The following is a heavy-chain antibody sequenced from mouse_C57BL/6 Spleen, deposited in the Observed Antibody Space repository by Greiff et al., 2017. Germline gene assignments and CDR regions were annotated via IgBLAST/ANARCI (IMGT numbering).Heavy chain of an antibody. CDR3: ASRGYGSSYGYFDV. CDR1: GYSITRGYY. V-gene: IGHV3-6*01. CDR2: ISYDGSH. D-gene: IGHD1-1*01. Sequence: EVKLMESGPGLVKPSQSLSLTCSVTGYSITRGYYWNWIRQFPGNKLEWMGYISYDGSHNYNPSLQNRISITRDTSKNQFFLKLNSVTTEDTATDYCASRGYGSSYGYFDVWGTGTTVTVSS. J-gene: IGHJ1*03.